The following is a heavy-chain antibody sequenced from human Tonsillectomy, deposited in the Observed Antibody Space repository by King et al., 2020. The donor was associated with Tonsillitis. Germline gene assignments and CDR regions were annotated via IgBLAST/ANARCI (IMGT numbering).Heavy chain of an antibody. J-gene: IGHJ2*01. V-gene: IGHV4-59*01. Sequence: VQLQESGPGLVKPSETLSLTCTVSGGSISSYYWSWIRQPPGKGLEWIGYIYYSGSTNYNPSLKSRVTISVDSSKNQFSLKLGSVTAADTAVNYCARRGCSSTSCYAGWYFDLWGRGTLVTVSS. CDR1: GGSISSYY. CDR2: IYYSGST. CDR3: ARRGCSSTSCYAGWYFDL. D-gene: IGHD2-2*01.